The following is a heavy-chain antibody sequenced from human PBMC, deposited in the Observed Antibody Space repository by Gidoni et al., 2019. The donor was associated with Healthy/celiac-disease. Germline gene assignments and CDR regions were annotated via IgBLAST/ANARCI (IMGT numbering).Heavy chain of an antibody. CDR2: IWYDGSNK. CDR1: GFTFSSYG. J-gene: IGHJ4*02. CDR3: ARMDILTAVDY. V-gene: IGHV3-33*01. Sequence: QVQLVESGGGVVQPGRSLRLSCAASGFTFSSYGMHWVRQAPGKGLEWVAVIWYDGSNKYYADSVKGRFTISRDNSKNTLYLQMNSLRAEDTAVYYCARMDILTAVDYWGQGTLVTVSS. D-gene: IGHD3-9*01.